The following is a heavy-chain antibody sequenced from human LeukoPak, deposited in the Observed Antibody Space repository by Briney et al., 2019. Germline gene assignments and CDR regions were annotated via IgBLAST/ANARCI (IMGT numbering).Heavy chain of an antibody. CDR3: ARGSPNPYWHFDS. CDR2: IYYSGST. CDR1: GGSISSYY. V-gene: IGHV4-59*01. Sequence: PSETLSLTCTVSGGSISSYYWTWIRQPPGKGLEWIAYIYYSGSTNYNPSLKSRLTISLDTSKSQFSLKLSSVTAADTAVYYCARGSPNPYWHFDSWGQGTLVTISS. J-gene: IGHJ4*02. D-gene: IGHD2-8*02.